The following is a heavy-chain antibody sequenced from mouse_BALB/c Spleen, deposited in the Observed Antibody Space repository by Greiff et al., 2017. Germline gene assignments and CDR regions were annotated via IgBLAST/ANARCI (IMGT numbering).Heavy chain of an antibody. CDR3: ARSGNYYVDY. D-gene: IGHD3-1*01. V-gene: IGHV5-17*02. J-gene: IGHJ2*01. Sequence: EVKVVESGGGLVQPGGSRKLSCAASGFTFSSFGMHWVRQAPEKGLEWVAYISSGSSTIYYADTVKGRFTISRDNPKNTLFLQMTSLRSEDTAMYYCARSGNYYVDYWGQGTTLTVSS. CDR1: GFTFSSFG. CDR2: ISSGSSTI.